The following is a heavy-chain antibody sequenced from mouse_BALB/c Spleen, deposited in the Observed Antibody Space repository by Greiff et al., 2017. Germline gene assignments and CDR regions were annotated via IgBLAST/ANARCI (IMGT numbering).Heavy chain of an antibody. V-gene: IGHV1-12*01. Sequence: QVQLQQPGAELVKPGASVKMSCKASGYTFTSYNMHWVKQTPGQGLEWIGAIYPGNGDTSYNQKFKGKATLTADKSSSTAYMQLSSLTSEDSAVYYCARFYDGYYLDDYWGQGTTLTVSS. CDR3: ARFYDGYYLDDY. CDR2: IYPGNGDT. CDR1: GYTFTSYN. D-gene: IGHD2-3*01. J-gene: IGHJ2*01.